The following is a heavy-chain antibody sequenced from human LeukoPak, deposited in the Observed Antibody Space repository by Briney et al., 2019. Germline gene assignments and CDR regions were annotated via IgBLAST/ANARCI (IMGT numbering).Heavy chain of an antibody. CDR2: ISGSGARA. D-gene: IGHD2-2*01. J-gene: IGHJ6*02. V-gene: IGHV3-23*01. CDR1: GFTFTSYD. CDR3: ARDDIVVVPAAIQYYYYGMDV. Sequence: GGSLRLSCAASGFTFTSYDMSWVRQGPGKGLEWVSAISGSGARAYYADSLQGRFTISRANSKSTLYLQMNSLRAEDTAVYYCARDDIVVVPAAIQYYYYGMDVWGQGTTVTVSS.